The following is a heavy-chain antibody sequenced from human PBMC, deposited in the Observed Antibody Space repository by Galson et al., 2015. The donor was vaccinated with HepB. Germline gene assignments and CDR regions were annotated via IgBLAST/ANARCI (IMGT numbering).Heavy chain of an antibody. CDR1: GFTFSSYD. V-gene: IGHV3-13*01. D-gene: IGHD2-2*01. CDR2: IGTAGDT. Sequence: SLRLSCAASGFTFSSYDMHWVRQATGKGLEWVSAIGTAGDTYYPGSVKGRFTISRENAKNSLYLQMNSLRAGDTAVYYCARAGQDIVVVPAANLYYYYYYMDVWGKGTTVTVSS. J-gene: IGHJ6*03. CDR3: ARAGQDIVVVPAANLYYYYYYMDV.